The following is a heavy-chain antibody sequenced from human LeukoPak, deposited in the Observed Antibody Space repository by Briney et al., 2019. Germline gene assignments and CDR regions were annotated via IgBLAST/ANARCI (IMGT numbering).Heavy chain of an antibody. CDR3: ARDLEAAAGLGAFDI. V-gene: IGHV1-46*01. CDR1: GYTFTSYY. D-gene: IGHD6-13*01. Sequence: ASVKVSCKASGYTFTSYYMHWVRQAPGQGLEWMGIINPSGGSTSYAQKFQGRVTMTRDTSTSTVYMELSSLRSEDTAVYYCARDLEAAAGLGAFDIWGQGTMVTVSS. CDR2: INPSGGST. J-gene: IGHJ3*02.